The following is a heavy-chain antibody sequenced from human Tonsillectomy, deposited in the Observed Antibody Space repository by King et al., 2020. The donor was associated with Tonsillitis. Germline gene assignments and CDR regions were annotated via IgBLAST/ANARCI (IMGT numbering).Heavy chain of an antibody. V-gene: IGHV3-23*04. CDR2: TIGDGGDT. CDR1: GFTFSSYA. D-gene: IGHD1-1*01. Sequence: VQLVESGGGLVQPGGSLRLSCVASGFTFSSYAMHWVRQAPGKGLEWVSGTIGDGGDTHYADSVKGRFTISRDNSKSTLYLQMNSLRAEDTAVYYCAKEGPTRRTDFDYWGQGTLVTVSS. J-gene: IGHJ4*02. CDR3: AKEGPTRRTDFDY.